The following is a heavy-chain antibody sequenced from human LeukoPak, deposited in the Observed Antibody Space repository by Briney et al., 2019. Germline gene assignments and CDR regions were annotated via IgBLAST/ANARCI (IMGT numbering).Heavy chain of an antibody. D-gene: IGHD3-22*01. CDR2: INWNGGST. Sequence: GGSLRLSCAASGFTFDDYGMSWVRQAPGKGLEWVSGINWNGGSTGYADSVKGRFTISRDNAKNSLYLQMKSLRAEDTVLYYCARGYYYDSSGYYYGHAYWGQGTLVTVSS. CDR3: ARGYYYDSSGYYYGHAY. V-gene: IGHV3-20*04. CDR1: GFTFDDYG. J-gene: IGHJ4*02.